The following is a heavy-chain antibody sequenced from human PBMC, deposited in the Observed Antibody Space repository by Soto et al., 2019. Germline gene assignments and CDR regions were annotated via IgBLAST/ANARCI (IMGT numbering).Heavy chain of an antibody. Sequence: ASVKVSCKASGYTFTSYAMHWVRQAPGQRHEWMGWINAGNGNTKYSQKFQGRVTITRDTSASTAYMELSSQRCEDTAVYYCGRSSGYYLIDDYSAQGPLVTVSS. V-gene: IGHV1-3*01. CDR1: GYTFTSYA. CDR2: INAGNGNT. CDR3: GRSSGYYLIDDY. D-gene: IGHD3-22*01. J-gene: IGHJ4*02.